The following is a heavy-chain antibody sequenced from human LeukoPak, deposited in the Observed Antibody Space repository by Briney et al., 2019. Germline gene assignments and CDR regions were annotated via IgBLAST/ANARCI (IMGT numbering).Heavy chain of an antibody. V-gene: IGHV3-48*02. CDR3: ARDSYDSRVYSCPHDY. Sequence: PGGSLRLSCAASGFTFSAYSMNWVRQAPGKGQEWVSYISSSGTSIYYADSVKGRFTISRDIAKNSLYLQMNGLRDGDTAVYYCARDSYDSRVYSCPHDYWGQGTLVTVSS. CDR1: GFTFSAYS. J-gene: IGHJ4*02. CDR2: ISSSGTSI. D-gene: IGHD3-22*01.